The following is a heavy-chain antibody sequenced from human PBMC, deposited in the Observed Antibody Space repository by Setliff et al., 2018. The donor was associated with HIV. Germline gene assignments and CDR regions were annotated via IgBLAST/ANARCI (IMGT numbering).Heavy chain of an antibody. CDR1: GDSFKSAYY. D-gene: IGHD4-17*01. CDR2: VFYRGGA. Sequence: SETLSLTCAAFGDSFKSAYYWGWIRQPPRKTLQWLGSVFYRGGAYCNPSFKARLTMSLDTSKNQFSLNLTSLTAADTAVYFCARGKTTGSFFDKIHAAFNVWGPGTLVTVSS. CDR3: ARGKTTGSFFDKIHAAFNV. J-gene: IGHJ3*01. V-gene: IGHV4-38-2*01.